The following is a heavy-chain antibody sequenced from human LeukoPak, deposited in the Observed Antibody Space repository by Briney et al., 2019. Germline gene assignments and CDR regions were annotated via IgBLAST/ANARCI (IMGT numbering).Heavy chain of an antibody. J-gene: IGHJ4*02. CDR2: IRYDGSNK. CDR3: AKGGGAVATHLVDY. CDR1: GFTFSSYG. D-gene: IGHD2-15*01. Sequence: PGGSLRLSCAASGFTFSSYGMHWVRQAPGKGLEWVAFIRYDGSNKYYADSVKGRFTISRDNSKNTLYLQMNSLRAEDTAVYYCAKGGGAVATHLVDYWGQGTLVIVSS. V-gene: IGHV3-30*02.